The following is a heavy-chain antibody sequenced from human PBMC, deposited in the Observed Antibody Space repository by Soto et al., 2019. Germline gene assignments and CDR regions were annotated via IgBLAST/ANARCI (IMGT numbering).Heavy chain of an antibody. D-gene: IGHD6-13*01. CDR3: ASFWGPVTAAVDDY. Sequence: QVQLVESGGGVVQPGRSLRLSCAASGFTFSNFGMQWVRQAPGKGLEWVASISYDGNIKYSAASVKGRFTISTDNSKITLYLHMNSLRSEDAAVYYCASFWGPVTAAVDDYWGQGALVTVSS. CDR2: ISYDGNIK. CDR1: GFTFSNFG. V-gene: IGHV3-30*03. J-gene: IGHJ4*02.